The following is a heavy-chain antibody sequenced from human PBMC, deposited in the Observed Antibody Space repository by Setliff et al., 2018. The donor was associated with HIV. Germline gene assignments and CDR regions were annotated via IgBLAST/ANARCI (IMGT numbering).Heavy chain of an antibody. CDR3: ARARITMIGGRLEPYAFDR. J-gene: IGHJ3*01. CDR2: VHSTGTT. V-gene: IGHV4-4*07. CDR1: GGSFSTYY. Sequence: PSETLSLTCTVSGGSFSTYYWSWIRQPAGEGPEYIGRVHSTGTTIYNPSLKSRVTMSVDASKNQLSLKLRSVTAAVTAVYYCARARITMIGGRLEPYAFDRWGQGTKVTVSS. D-gene: IGHD3-10*01.